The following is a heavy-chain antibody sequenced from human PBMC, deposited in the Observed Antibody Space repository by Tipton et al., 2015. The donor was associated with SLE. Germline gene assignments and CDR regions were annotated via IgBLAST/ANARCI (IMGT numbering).Heavy chain of an antibody. J-gene: IGHJ4*02. D-gene: IGHD6-13*01. CDR3: ARPRYSSSWYSYYFDY. CDR2: IYPGDSDT. V-gene: IGHV5-51*03. Sequence: QLVQSGAEVKKPGESLKISCKGSGYSFTSYWIGWVRQMPGKGLEWMGIIYPGDSDTRYSPSFQGQVTISADKSISTAYLQWSSLKASDTAIYYCARPRYSSSWYSYYFDYWGQGTLVTVSS. CDR1: GYSFTSYW.